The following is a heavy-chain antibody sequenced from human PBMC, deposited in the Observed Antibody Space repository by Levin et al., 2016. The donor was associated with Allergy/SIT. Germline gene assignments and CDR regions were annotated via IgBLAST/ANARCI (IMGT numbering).Heavy chain of an antibody. D-gene: IGHD2-2*01. Sequence: VRQMPGKGLEWMGIIYPGDSDTRYSPSFQGQVTISADKSISTAYLQWSSLKASDTAMYYCARVWRYCSSTSCYGRYNWFDPWGQGTLVTVSS. J-gene: IGHJ5*02. CDR3: ARVWRYCSSTSCYGRYNWFDP. CDR2: IYPGDSDT. V-gene: IGHV5-51*01.